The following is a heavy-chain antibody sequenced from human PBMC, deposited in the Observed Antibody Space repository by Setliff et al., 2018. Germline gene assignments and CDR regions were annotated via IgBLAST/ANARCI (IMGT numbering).Heavy chain of an antibody. V-gene: IGHV1-69*05. Sequence: SVKVSCKASGGTFSSYGISWVRQAPGQGLEWMGGTIPIFGSTNYAQKFQDRVTIITDESTSTAYMELRCLRTEDTAVYYCAREGVDTRSSTDYRYYMDVWGKGTTVTVSS. D-gene: IGHD5-18*01. J-gene: IGHJ6*03. CDR2: TIPIFGST. CDR1: GGTFSSYG. CDR3: AREGVDTRSSTDYRYYMDV.